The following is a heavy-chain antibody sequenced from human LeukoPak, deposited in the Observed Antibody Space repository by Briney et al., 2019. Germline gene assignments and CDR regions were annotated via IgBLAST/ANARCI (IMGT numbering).Heavy chain of an antibody. V-gene: IGHV4-61*02. CDR3: ARVYRQLGAFDY. Sequence: PSETLSLTCTVSGGSISSGSYHWSWIRQPAGKGLEWIGRIYTSGSTNYNPSLKSRVTISVDTSKNQFSLKLSSVTAADTAAYYCARVYRQLGAFDYWGQGTLVTVSS. D-gene: IGHD6-6*01. J-gene: IGHJ4*02. CDR2: IYTSGST. CDR1: GGSISSGSYH.